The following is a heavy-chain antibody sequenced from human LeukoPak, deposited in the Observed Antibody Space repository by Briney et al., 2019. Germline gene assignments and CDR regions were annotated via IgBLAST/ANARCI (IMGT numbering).Heavy chain of an antibody. Sequence: SETLSLTCAVYGGSFSGYYWSWIRQTPGKGLEWIGEINHSGSTNYNPSVKSRVTLSVDTSKNQFSLKLNSVTAADTGVYYCARHHYGDFVRPKFYHLDVWGKGTTVTISS. D-gene: IGHD4-17*01. CDR3: ARHHYGDFVRPKFYHLDV. V-gene: IGHV4-34*01. J-gene: IGHJ6*03. CDR1: GGSFSGYY. CDR2: INHSGST.